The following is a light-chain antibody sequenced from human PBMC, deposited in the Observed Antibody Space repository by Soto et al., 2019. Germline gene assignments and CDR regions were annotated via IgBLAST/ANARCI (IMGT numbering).Light chain of an antibody. Sequence: QLVLSQSPSASASLGASVKVTCTLSSGHSNYAIAWHQQQPETGPRFLMELNSDGSHTKGDGIPDRFSGSISGAERYLTISSLQSEDEADYYCQTWDTGTQVVFGGGTKLTVL. V-gene: IGLV4-69*01. CDR1: SGHSNYA. CDR2: LNSDGSH. J-gene: IGLJ2*01. CDR3: QTWDTGTQVV.